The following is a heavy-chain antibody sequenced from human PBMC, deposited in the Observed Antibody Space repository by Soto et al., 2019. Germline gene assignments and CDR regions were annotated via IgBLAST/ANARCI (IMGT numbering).Heavy chain of an antibody. Sequence: SVKVSCKASGGTFSSYAISWVRQAPGQGLEWMGGIIPIFGTANYAQKFQGRVTITADESTSTAYMELSSLRSEDTAVYYCARVPRGDYYDSSGGFDPWGQGTLVTVST. CDR2: IIPIFGTA. J-gene: IGHJ5*02. CDR3: ARVPRGDYYDSSGGFDP. CDR1: GGTFSSYA. D-gene: IGHD3-22*01. V-gene: IGHV1-69*13.